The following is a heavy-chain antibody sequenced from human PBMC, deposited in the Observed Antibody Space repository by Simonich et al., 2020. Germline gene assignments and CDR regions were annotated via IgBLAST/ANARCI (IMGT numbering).Heavy chain of an antibody. Sequence: QVQLVQSGAEVKKPGASGKVFCKASGYTFTSYGISWVQQAPGQGLEWMEWISDYNGNTSYAQKLQGRVTMTTDTSTSTAYMELRSLRADDTAVYYCARASRGTWWYYYFDYWGQGTLVTVSS. CDR1: GYTFTSYG. J-gene: IGHJ4*02. D-gene: IGHD2-15*01. CDR3: ARASRGTWWYYYFDY. CDR2: ISDYNGNT. V-gene: IGHV1-18*01.